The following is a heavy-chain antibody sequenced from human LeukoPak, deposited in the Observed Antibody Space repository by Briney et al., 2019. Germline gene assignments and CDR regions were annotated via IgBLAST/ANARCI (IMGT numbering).Heavy chain of an antibody. V-gene: IGHV3-21*01. CDR3: ARDLRAVSARPSYHYDSSGYYDY. Sequence: GGSLRLSCAASGFTFGSYSMNWVRQAPGKGLEWVSSISSSSSYIYYADSVKGRFTISRDNAKNSLYLQMNSLRAEDTAVYYCARDLRAVSARPSYHYDSSGYYDYWGQGTLVTVSS. CDR1: GFTFGSYS. D-gene: IGHD3-22*01. CDR2: ISSSSSYI. J-gene: IGHJ4*02.